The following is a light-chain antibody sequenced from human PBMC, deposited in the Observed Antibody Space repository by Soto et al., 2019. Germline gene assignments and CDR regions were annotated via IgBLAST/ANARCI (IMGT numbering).Light chain of an antibody. J-gene: IGKJ2*01. V-gene: IGKV3-20*01. Sequence: EIVLTQSPGTLSLSPGERATLSCRASQSVSSSYLAWYQQKPGQAPRLLIYGASSRATGIPDRFSGSGSGTDFTLTISRLEPEDFAVYYCQQYGSSPPNTFGQGTKLEMK. CDR3: QQYGSSPPNT. CDR1: QSVSSSY. CDR2: GAS.